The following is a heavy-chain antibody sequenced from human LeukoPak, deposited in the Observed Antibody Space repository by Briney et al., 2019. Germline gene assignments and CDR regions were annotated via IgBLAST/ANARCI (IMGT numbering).Heavy chain of an antibody. CDR2: IKSKTDGGTT. Sequence: GGSLRLSCAASGFTFSNAWMSWVRQAPGKGLEWVGRIKSKTDGGTTDYAAPVKGRFTISRDDSKNTLYLQMNSLKTEDTAVYHCTTATTVLLFDYWGQGTLVTVSS. CDR1: GFTFSNAW. D-gene: IGHD4-17*01. V-gene: IGHV3-15*01. CDR3: TTATTVLLFDY. J-gene: IGHJ4*02.